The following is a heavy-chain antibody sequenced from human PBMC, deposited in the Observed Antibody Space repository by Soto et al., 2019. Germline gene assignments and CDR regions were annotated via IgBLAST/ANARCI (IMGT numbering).Heavy chain of an antibody. V-gene: IGHV4-59*01. Sequence: QVQLQESGPGLVKPSETLSLTCTVSGGSISSYYWSWIRQPPGKGLEWIGYIYYSGSTNYNPSLKSRVTISVDTSKNQFSLKLSSVTAADTAVYYCARDTRSSSPQKYTYGMDVWGQGTTVTVSS. J-gene: IGHJ6*02. CDR1: GGSISSYY. CDR2: IYYSGST. CDR3: ARDTRSSSPQKYTYGMDV. D-gene: IGHD6-6*01.